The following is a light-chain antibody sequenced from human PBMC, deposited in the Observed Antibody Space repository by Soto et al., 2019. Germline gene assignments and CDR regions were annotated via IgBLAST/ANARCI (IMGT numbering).Light chain of an antibody. CDR1: QSISSY. Sequence: DIVLTQSPATLSLSPGERATLSCRASQSISSYLAWYQQKPGHAPRLLIYDASNRETGVPARFSGSGSGTDFTLTISSLEPEDFAAYYCQQRSNGCTFGQGTRLEIK. J-gene: IGKJ5*01. V-gene: IGKV3-11*01. CDR2: DAS. CDR3: QQRSNGCT.